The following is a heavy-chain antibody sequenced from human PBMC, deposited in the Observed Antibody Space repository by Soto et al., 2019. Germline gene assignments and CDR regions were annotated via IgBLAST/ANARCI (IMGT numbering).Heavy chain of an antibody. Sequence: PGESLKISCKGSGYSFTSYWIGWVRQMPGKGLEWMGIIYPGDSDTRYSPSFQGQVTISADKSISTAYLQWSSLKASDTAMYYCARHVAAREQWLVHERSAHYYYYMDVWSKGTTVTVSS. CDR2: IYPGDSDT. CDR3: ARHVAAREQWLVHERSAHYYYYMDV. D-gene: IGHD6-19*01. J-gene: IGHJ6*03. V-gene: IGHV5-51*01. CDR1: GYSFTSYW.